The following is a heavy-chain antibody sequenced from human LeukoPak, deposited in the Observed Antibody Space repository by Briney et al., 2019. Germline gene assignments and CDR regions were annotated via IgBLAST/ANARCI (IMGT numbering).Heavy chain of an antibody. D-gene: IGHD2-15*01. CDR3: ARDYGSGHPFDY. J-gene: IGHJ4*02. Sequence: SVKVSCKASGGTFSSYANSWVRQAPGQGLEWMGRIIPIFGTANYAQKFQGRVTITTDESTSTAYMELSSLRSEDTAVYYCARDYGSGHPFDYLGQGTLVTVSS. V-gene: IGHV1-69*05. CDR1: GGTFSSYA. CDR2: IIPIFGTA.